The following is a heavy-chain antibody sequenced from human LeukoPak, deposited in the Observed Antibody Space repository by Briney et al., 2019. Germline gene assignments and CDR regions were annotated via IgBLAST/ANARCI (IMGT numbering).Heavy chain of an antibody. CDR3: ATYRQVLLPFES. CDR2: IKHDGSEE. D-gene: IGHD2-8*02. J-gene: IGHJ4*02. Sequence: PGGSLRLSCGASGFTFKNYWMSWVRQAPGKGLEWVANIKHDGSEEFYVDSVKGRFTISRDNAKNSLYLQMNSLRAEDTAIYYCATYRQVLLPFESWGQGTLVTVSS. V-gene: IGHV3-7*03. CDR1: GFTFKNYW.